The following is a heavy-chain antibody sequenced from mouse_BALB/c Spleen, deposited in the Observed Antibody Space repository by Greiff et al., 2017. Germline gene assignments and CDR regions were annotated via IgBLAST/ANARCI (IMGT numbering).Heavy chain of an antibody. J-gene: IGHJ1*01. V-gene: IGHV1-4*01. D-gene: IGHD1-1*01. CDR1: GYTFTSYT. Sequence: LVESGAELARPGASVKMSCKASGYTFTSYTMHWVKQRPGQGLEWIGYINPSSGYTNYNQKFKDKATLTADKSSSTAYMQLSSLTSEDSAVYYCARYYYGSIYWYFDVWGAGTTVTVSS. CDR2: INPSSGYT. CDR3: ARYYYGSIYWYFDV.